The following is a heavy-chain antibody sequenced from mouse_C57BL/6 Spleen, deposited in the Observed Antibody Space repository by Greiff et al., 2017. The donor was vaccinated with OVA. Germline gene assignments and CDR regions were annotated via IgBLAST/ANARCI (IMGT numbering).Heavy chain of an antibody. CDR2: INPNNGGT. CDR3: ATYGSRNY. D-gene: IGHD1-1*01. Sequence: EVQLQQSGPELVKPGASVKISCKASGYTFTDYYMNWVKQSHGKSLEWIGDINPNNGGTSYNQKFKGKATLTVDKSSSTAYMELRSLTSEDSAVYYCATYGSRNYWGQGTTLTVSS. V-gene: IGHV1-26*01. J-gene: IGHJ2*01. CDR1: GYTFTDYY.